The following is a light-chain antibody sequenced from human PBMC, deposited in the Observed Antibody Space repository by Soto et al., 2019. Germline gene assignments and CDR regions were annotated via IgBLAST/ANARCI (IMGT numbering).Light chain of an antibody. CDR1: QTISSW. CDR2: KAS. CDR3: QHYNSYSEA. V-gene: IGKV1-5*03. Sequence: DIQMTQSPSTLSGSVGARVTITCRASQTISSWLAWYQQKPGKAPKLLIYKASTLKSGVPSRFSGSGSGTEFTLTISSLQPDDFATYCCQHYNSYSEAFGQGTQVELK. J-gene: IGKJ1*01.